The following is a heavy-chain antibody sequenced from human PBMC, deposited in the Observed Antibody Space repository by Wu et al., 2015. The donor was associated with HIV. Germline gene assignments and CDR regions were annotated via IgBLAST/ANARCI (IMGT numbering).Heavy chain of an antibody. CDR2: MNPNSGNT. CDR3: ASSEEYYDYVWGIIVNTYYGMDV. Sequence: QVQLVQSGAEVKKPGASVKVSCKASGYTFTSYDINWVRQATGQGLEWMGWMNPNSGNTGYAQKFQGRVTMTRNTSISTAYMELSSLRSEDTAVYYCASSEEYYDYVWGIIVNTYYGMDVVGQGTTVTVSS. J-gene: IGHJ6*02. D-gene: IGHD3-16*02. CDR1: GYTFTSYD. V-gene: IGHV1-8*01.